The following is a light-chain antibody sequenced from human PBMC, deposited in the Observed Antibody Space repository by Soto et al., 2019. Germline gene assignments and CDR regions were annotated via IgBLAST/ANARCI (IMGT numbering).Light chain of an antibody. CDR2: GAS. CDR3: QQYGSSPNA. V-gene: IGKV3-20*01. CDR1: QSVSSSY. Sequence: EIVLIQSPATLSLSPGERATLYCRASQSVSSSYLVWYQQKPGQAPRLLIYGASSRATGIPDRFSGSGSGTDFTLTISRLEPEDFAVYYCQQYGSSPNAFGQGTRLEIK. J-gene: IGKJ5*01.